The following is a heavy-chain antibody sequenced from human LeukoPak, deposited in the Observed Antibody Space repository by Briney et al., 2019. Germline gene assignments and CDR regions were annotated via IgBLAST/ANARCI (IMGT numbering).Heavy chain of an antibody. D-gene: IGHD5-24*01. Sequence: SETLSLTCTVSGGSISSYYWSWIRQPPGKGLEWIGYIYYSGSTNYNPSLKSRVTISVDTSKNQFSLKLSSVTAADTAVYYCARERDGYNCFDYWGQGTLVTVSS. V-gene: IGHV4-59*01. J-gene: IGHJ4*02. CDR3: ARERDGYNCFDY. CDR1: GGSISSYY. CDR2: IYYSGST.